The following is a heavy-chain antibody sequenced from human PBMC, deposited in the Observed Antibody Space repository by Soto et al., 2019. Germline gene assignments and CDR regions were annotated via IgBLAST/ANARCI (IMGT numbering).Heavy chain of an antibody. J-gene: IGHJ4*02. Sequence: EVHLVESGGGLVQPGGSLKLSCAGTGFALSGSAFHWVRQASGGGLEWIGRIRNKANNYATAYAESAKGSFTISRDNTINTAYLEMNSLRIEDSAKYCCTSPGPFDSWGRGVLVTVSS. CDR2: IRNKANNYAT. CDR1: GFALSGSA. CDR3: TSPGPFDS. V-gene: IGHV3-73*01. D-gene: IGHD1-1*01.